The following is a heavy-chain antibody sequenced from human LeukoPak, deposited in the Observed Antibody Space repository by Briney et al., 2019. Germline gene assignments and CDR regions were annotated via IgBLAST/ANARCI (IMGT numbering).Heavy chain of an antibody. CDR1: GYIFTSYD. CDR2: TNPNSGNT. CDR3: ARAGTVTTDY. V-gene: IGHV1-8*01. D-gene: IGHD4-17*01. Sequence: ESSVNVSCKSSGYIFTSYDINWVRQATGQGLEGMGWTNPNSGNTGYAQKLRGRVTMTRQTSISTAYMALSRLRSEPTAVYYCARAGTVTTDYWGQETLVTVSS. J-gene: IGHJ4*02.